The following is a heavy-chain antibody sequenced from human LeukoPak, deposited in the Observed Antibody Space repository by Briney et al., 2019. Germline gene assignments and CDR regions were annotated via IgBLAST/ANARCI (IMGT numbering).Heavy chain of an antibody. J-gene: IGHJ4*02. CDR3: ANENYYDSSGYLDN. D-gene: IGHD3-22*01. CDR2: ISSDGSNK. Sequence: GGSLRLSCAASGFTFSSYGMHWVRQAPGKGLEWVSVISSDGSNKYYADSVKGRFTISRDNTKNTLYLQMNSLRAEDTAAFYCANENYYDSSGYLDNWGQGTLVTVSS. V-gene: IGHV3-30*18. CDR1: GFTFSSYG.